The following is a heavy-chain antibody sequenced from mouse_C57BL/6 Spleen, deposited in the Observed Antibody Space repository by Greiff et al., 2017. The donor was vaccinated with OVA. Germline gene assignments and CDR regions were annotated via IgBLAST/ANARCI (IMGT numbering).Heavy chain of an antibody. J-gene: IGHJ1*03. D-gene: IGHD1-1*01. Sequence: VQLKESGGDLVKPGGSLKLSCAASGFTFSSYGMSWVRQTPDKRLEWVATISSGGSYTYYPDSVKGRFTISRDNAKNTLYLQMSSLKSEDTAMYYCARGVYYGSSYEYFDVWGTGTTVTVSS. CDR1: GFTFSSYG. V-gene: IGHV5-6*01. CDR3: ARGVYYGSSYEYFDV. CDR2: ISSGGSYT.